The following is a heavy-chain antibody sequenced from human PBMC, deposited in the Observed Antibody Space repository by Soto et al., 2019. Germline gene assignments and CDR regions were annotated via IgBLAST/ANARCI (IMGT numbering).Heavy chain of an antibody. D-gene: IGHD3-3*01. CDR1: GYTFTGYY. CDR3: ARHRTYYDFWSGYFHYYYYYGMDV. CDR2: ISAYNGNT. Sequence: ASVKVSCKASGYTFTGYYMHWVRQAPGQGLEWMGWISAYNGNTNYAQKLQGRVTMTTDTSTSTAYMELRSLRSDDTAVYYCARHRTYYDFWSGYFHYYYYYGMDVWGQGTTVTVSS. V-gene: IGHV1-18*04. J-gene: IGHJ6*02.